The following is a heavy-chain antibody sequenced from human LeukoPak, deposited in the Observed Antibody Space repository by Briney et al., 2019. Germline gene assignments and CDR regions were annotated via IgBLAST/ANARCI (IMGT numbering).Heavy chain of an antibody. J-gene: IGHJ4*02. V-gene: IGHV1-18*04. Sequence: ASVKVSCKPSGYTFTRFVISWVRQAPGQGLEWMGWIGAYNGDTNYAQKFQGRVTMTTDTSTSTAYMDLRSLRSDDTAVYYCTRDHCRGDNCPSFDYWGQGTLVTVSS. CDR2: IGAYNGDT. CDR3: TRDHCRGDNCPSFDY. D-gene: IGHD2-15*01. CDR1: GYTFTRFV.